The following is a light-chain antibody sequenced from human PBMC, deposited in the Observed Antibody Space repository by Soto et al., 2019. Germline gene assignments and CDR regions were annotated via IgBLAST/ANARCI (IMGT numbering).Light chain of an antibody. J-gene: IGKJ2*01. CDR1: QTISNY. CDR3: QQSYSFPYT. CDR2: AAP. Sequence: DIQMTQSPSSLSASVGDRVTITCRPSQTISNYLTWYQQKPGKAPKFLIYAAPTLKNGVPSRFSGRTSGADFTLTIHGLQPEEFATYYCQQSYSFPYTFGQGTNLEI. V-gene: IGKV1-39*01.